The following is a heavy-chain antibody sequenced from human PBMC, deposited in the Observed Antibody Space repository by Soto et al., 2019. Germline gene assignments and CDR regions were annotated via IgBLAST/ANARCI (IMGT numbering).Heavy chain of an antibody. CDR1: GXTFSSYR. J-gene: IGHJ4*02. CDR2: ISSSSSYI. D-gene: IGHD3-9*01. CDR3: ARAQYYDILTGPPPPDY. V-gene: IGHV3-21*01. Sequence: GSLRLSCAASGXTFSSYRMNWVRQAPGKGLEWVSSISSSSSYIYYADSVKCRFTISIDKAKNSLYLQMNSLRDEDTAVYYCARAQYYDILTGPPPPDYWGQGTLVTVSS.